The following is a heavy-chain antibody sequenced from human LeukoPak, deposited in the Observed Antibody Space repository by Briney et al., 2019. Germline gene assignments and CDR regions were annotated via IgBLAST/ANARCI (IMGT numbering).Heavy chain of an antibody. CDR3: AKRGFRNLHYFDY. V-gene: IGHV3-7*01. CDR1: GFTFSSYW. Sequence: PGGSLRLSCAASGFTFSSYWMSRVRQAPGKGLEWVAHIKQEGSDKYYVDSVKGRFTISRDNAKNSLFLQMNSLRAEDTAVYYCAKRGFRNLHYFDYWGQGSLVTVSS. CDR2: IKQEGSDK. J-gene: IGHJ4*02. D-gene: IGHD1-14*01.